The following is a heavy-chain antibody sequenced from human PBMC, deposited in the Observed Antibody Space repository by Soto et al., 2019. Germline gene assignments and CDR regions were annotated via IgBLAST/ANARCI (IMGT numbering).Heavy chain of an antibody. V-gene: IGHV3-30*04. CDR2: ISYDGRDK. J-gene: IGHJ4*02. Sequence: QVQLVESGGGVVQPGRSLRLSCAASGFTFTSYALHWVRQAPGKGLEWMAVISYDGRDKYYTDSVKGRFTISRDNSKNTLYLQMNSLRAEDTAVYYCARGGLTGDSYSPPFDYWGQGTLVTVSS. CDR1: GFTFTSYA. CDR3: ARGGLTGDSYSPPFDY. D-gene: IGHD1-1*01.